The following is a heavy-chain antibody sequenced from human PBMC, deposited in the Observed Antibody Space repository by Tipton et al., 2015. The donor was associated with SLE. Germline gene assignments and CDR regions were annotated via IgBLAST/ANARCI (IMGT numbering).Heavy chain of an antibody. CDR3: ARSHWAARPDY. D-gene: IGHD6-6*01. CDR2: IYSGGSK. V-gene: IGHV3-53*05. J-gene: IGHJ4*02. Sequence: SLRLSCAASGFDLMSNYMSWVRQAPGKGLEMVSVIYSGGSKYLSDSVKGRFTISRDSSKNVMYLQMDNLRPEDTAIYFCARSHWAARPDYWGQGDLVTVSS. CDR1: GFDLMSNY.